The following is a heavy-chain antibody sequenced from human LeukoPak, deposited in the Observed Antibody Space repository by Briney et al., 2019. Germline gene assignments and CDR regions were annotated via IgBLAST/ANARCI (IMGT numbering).Heavy chain of an antibody. CDR1: GDSISSTGDY. CDR2: IYYSGST. J-gene: IGHJ5*02. V-gene: IGHV4-39*07. CDR3: ARRKRSGCSSTSCLLNWFDP. D-gene: IGHD2-2*01. Sequence: PSETLSLTCTVSGDSISSTGDYWGWIRQPPGKGLEFIGSIYYSGSTNYNPSLKSRVTISVDTSKNQFSLKLSSVTAADTAVYYCARRKRSGCSSTSCLLNWFDPWGQGTLVTVSS.